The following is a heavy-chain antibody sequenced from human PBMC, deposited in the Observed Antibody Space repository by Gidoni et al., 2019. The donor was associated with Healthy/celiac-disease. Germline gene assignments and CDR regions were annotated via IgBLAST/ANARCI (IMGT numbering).Heavy chain of an antibody. Sequence: QVQLQESGPGLVKPSQTLSLICSVSGVSISSGGYYWSWIRQHPGKGLEWSGHIYHSGSTYYNPSLKSRVTTSVDTSKNQFSLKLSSVTVADTAVYYCARAAGGCGGDCYSDYWGQGTLVTVSS. V-gene: IGHV4-31*03. CDR1: GVSISSGGYY. CDR2: IYHSGST. CDR3: ARAAGGCGGDCYSDY. D-gene: IGHD2-21*02. J-gene: IGHJ4*02.